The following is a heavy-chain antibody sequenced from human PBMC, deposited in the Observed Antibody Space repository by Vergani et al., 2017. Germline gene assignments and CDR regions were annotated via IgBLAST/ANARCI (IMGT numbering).Heavy chain of an antibody. CDR3: ARGDYGILTGYRY. CDR2: INPSGWHT. CDR1: GYTFSNYY. Sequence: QVQVVPSGAEVKKSGASVKVSCKTSGYTFSNYYMHWVRQAPGQGLEWMGIINPSGWHTNYAQKFPGRVTMTRDTYTSTVYMELRSLRSEDTAIYYCARGDYGILTGYRYWGQGTLVTVSA. J-gene: IGHJ4*02. D-gene: IGHD3-9*01. V-gene: IGHV1-46*03.